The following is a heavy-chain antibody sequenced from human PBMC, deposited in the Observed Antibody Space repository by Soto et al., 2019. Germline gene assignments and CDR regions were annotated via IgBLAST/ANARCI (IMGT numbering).Heavy chain of an antibody. V-gene: IGHV4-39*01. CDR1: GDSIRNRNYY. CDR3: ERGIYEGSRGYYLDV. J-gene: IGHJ4*02. D-gene: IGHD3-22*01. Sequence: LQLQESGPGLVKPSETLSLTCAVFGDSIRNRNYYWAWIRQPPGKGLEWIVSRYDDGSTFYHPSLKGRIRLSIDTSKKQLSLKMTSVTATDKAVYYCERGIYEGSRGYYLDVWGQGNLVTVSS. CDR2: RYDDGST.